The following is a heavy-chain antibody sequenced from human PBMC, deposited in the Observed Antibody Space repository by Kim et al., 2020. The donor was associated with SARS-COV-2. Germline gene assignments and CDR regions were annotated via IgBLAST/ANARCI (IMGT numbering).Heavy chain of an antibody. D-gene: IGHD2-15*01. CDR3: ARTICSGGTCYKGWFDP. V-gene: IGHV3-30*07. Sequence: VKGRFTISSDTSKNTLYLQMNSLRAEDTAVYYCARTICSGGTCYKGWFDPWGQGTLVTVSS. J-gene: IGHJ5*02.